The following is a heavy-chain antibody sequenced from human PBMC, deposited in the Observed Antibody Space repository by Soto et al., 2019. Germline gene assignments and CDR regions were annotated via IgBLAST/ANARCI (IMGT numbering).Heavy chain of an antibody. V-gene: IGHV4-4*02. J-gene: IGHJ4*02. Sequence: QVQLQESGPGLVKPSGTLSLTCVVSGASISSNNWWSWVRQPPGKGLEWIGEIYHSGTTSYNPSLKSRVTMSVDKSKNQFSLKVTSVTAADMAVYFCAKDGSGHPYYSDNWGQGTLVTVSS. D-gene: IGHD2-15*01. CDR3: AKDGSGHPYYSDN. CDR2: IYHSGTT. CDR1: GASISSNNW.